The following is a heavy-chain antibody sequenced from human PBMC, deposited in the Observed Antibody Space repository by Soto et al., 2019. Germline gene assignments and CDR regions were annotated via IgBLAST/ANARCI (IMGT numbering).Heavy chain of an antibody. V-gene: IGHV1-18*01. J-gene: IGHJ4*02. Sequence: QGQLVQSGAEVRKPGASVKVSCKASGYTFSSFGIAWVRQGPGQGLEWLGWVTGYNGNTKYAQKFQDRVEMTTDTSTNTAYLELRSLTSDDTAAYFCARAPPFDFWGQGTLVTVSP. CDR1: GYTFSSFG. CDR3: ARAPPFDF. CDR2: VTGYNGNT.